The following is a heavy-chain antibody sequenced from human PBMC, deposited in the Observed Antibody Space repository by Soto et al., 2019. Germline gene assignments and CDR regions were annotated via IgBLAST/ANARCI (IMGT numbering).Heavy chain of an antibody. Sequence: PGGSLRLSCTASGFTFSNYAMSWVRQAPGRGLEWVSSISGGVGSTNYADSVKGRFTISRDDSKNTLYLQMNSLKTEDTAVYYCTTDLDCSSTSCYTFDAFDIWGQGTMVTVSS. CDR1: GFTFSNYA. V-gene: IGHV3-23*01. CDR2: ISGGVGST. D-gene: IGHD2-2*02. CDR3: TTDLDCSSTSCYTFDAFDI. J-gene: IGHJ3*02.